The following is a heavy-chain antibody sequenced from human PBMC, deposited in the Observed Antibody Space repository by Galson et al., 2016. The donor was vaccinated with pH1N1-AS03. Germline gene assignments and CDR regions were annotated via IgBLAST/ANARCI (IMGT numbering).Heavy chain of an antibody. CDR3: VKGGGYSHGFLEYYFDS. CDR1: GFVFSPSA. Sequence: SLRLSCAASGFVFSPSAIHWVRQSPGKGLEWVAFIRYDESIKNYGDSVKGRFSNSRDNPTNTVYLEMNTLRPEDTAVYYCVKGGGYSHGFLEYYFDSWGQGTLVTVSS. J-gene: IGHJ4*02. D-gene: IGHD3-3*01. CDR2: IRYDESIK. V-gene: IGHV3-30*02.